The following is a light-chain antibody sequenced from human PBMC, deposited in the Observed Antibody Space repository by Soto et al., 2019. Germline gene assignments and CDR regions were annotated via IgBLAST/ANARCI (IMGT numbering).Light chain of an antibody. V-gene: IGKV3-11*01. Sequence: IVLAQSPASLSSSPGERATLSCMASQSVDSYLFCYQQKPGQAPRLLIFGASNRATGIPARFSGSGSGTDFTLTINSLEPDDFAVYYCQQRDSWPITFGQGTRLEIK. J-gene: IGKJ5*01. CDR2: GAS. CDR3: QQRDSWPIT. CDR1: QSVDSY.